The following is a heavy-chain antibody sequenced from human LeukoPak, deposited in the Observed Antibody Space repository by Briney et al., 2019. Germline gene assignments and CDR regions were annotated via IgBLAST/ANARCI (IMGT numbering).Heavy chain of an antibody. CDR1: GFTFSSYG. J-gene: IGHJ4*02. Sequence: GSLRLSCAASGFTFSSYGMSWVRQAPGKGLEWVSAISNSGGSTPYADSVKGRFTISRDNSKNTLYLQMNSLRGEDTAVYYCARGGYSGNYNSYFDYWGQGTLVTVSS. V-gene: IGHV3-23*01. D-gene: IGHD1-26*01. CDR3: ARGGYSGNYNSYFDY. CDR2: ISNSGGST.